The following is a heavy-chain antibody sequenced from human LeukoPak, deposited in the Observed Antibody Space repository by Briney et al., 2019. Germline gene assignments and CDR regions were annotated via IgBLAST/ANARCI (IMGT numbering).Heavy chain of an antibody. CDR1: GFTFSNAW. D-gene: IGHD5-18*01. J-gene: IGHJ3*02. CDR2: IKSKTDGGTT. CDR3: TTATGVTEDAFDI. Sequence: GGSLRLSCAASGFTFSNAWMSWVRQAPGKGLEWVGRIKSKTDGGTTDYAAPVKGRFTISRDDSKNTLYLQMNSLKTEDTAVYYCTTATGVTEDAFDIWGQGTMVTVSS. V-gene: IGHV3-15*01.